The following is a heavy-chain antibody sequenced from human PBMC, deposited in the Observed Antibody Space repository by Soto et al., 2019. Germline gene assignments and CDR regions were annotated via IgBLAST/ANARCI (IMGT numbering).Heavy chain of an antibody. J-gene: IGHJ4*02. CDR2: IYHSGST. V-gene: IGHV4-30-2*01. D-gene: IGHD3-3*01. CDR3: AASSTTYYDFWSGYPAPKQFDY. Sequence: SETLSLTCAVSGGSISSGGYSWSWIRQPPGKGLEWIGYIYHSGSTYYNPSLKSRVTISVDRSKNQFSLKLSSVTAADTAVYYCAASSTTYYDFWSGYPAPKQFDYSGQATMDPVSS. CDR1: GGSISSGGYS.